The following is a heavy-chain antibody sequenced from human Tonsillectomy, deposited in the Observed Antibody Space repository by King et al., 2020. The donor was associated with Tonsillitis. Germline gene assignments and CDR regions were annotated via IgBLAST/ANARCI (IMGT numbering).Heavy chain of an antibody. CDR2: INHSGST. Sequence: VQLQQWGAGLLKPSETLSLTCAVYGGSFSGYYWSWIRQPPGKGLEWIGEINHSGSTNYNPSLKSRVTISVDTSKNQFSLKLSSVTAADTAVYYCARVSAVVDIVATITGGIYYFDYWGQGTLVTVSS. D-gene: IGHD5-12*01. CDR1: GGSFSGYY. J-gene: IGHJ4*02. CDR3: ARVSAVVDIVATITGGIYYFDY. V-gene: IGHV4-34*01.